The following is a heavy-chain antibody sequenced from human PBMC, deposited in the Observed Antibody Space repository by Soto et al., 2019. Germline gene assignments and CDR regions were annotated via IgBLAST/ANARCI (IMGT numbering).Heavy chain of an antibody. Sequence: QVQLVQSGAEVTKPGSSVKVSCKASGGTFSRYAISWVRQAPGQGLEWMGGIIPIFGTANYAQKFQGRVTITADESTSTAYMELSSLRSEATAVYYCARGSFRGYDRYNWFDPWGQGTLVTVSS. J-gene: IGHJ5*02. CDR2: IIPIFGTA. D-gene: IGHD5-12*01. V-gene: IGHV1-69*01. CDR1: GGTFSRYA. CDR3: ARGSFRGYDRYNWFDP.